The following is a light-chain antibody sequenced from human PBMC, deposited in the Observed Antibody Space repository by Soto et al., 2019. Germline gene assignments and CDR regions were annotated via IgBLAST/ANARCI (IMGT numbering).Light chain of an antibody. CDR2: AAS. V-gene: IGKV3-20*01. CDR1: QSLSSNF. J-gene: IGKJ1*01. Sequence: IVFTPFPVTPVLSPGEGATLSFRARQSLSSNFLAWYQQRPGQAPRLLIYAASSRATGIPDRFSGSGSGTDFTLTISRLEPEDFAVYYCQQYGSSPSWTFGQGTKVDIK. CDR3: QQYGSSPSWT.